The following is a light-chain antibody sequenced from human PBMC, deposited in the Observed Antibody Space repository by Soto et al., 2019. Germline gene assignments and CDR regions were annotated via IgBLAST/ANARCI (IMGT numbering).Light chain of an antibody. CDR1: QSVSSNY. J-gene: IGKJ1*01. CDR2: GAS. Sequence: EIVLTQSPGTLSLSPGERATLSCRASQSVSSNYLAWYQQKPGQAPRLLIYGASSRATGIPDRFSGSGSGTDFNLTISRLEPEDFAVYYCQQYGRSPWTFGQGTKVEIK. CDR3: QQYGRSPWT. V-gene: IGKV3-20*01.